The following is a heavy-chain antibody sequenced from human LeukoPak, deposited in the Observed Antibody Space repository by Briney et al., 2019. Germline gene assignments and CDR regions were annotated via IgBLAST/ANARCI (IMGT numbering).Heavy chain of an antibody. J-gene: IGHJ4*02. CDR3: ARAQQWLGRNYFDY. CDR2: INPNSGGT. D-gene: IGHD6-19*01. CDR1: GYTFTGCY. Sequence: ASVKVSCKASGYTFTGCYMHWVRQAPGQGLEWMGWINPNSGGTNYAQKFQGRVTMTRDTSISTAYMELSRLRSEDTAVYYCARAQQWLGRNYFDYWGQGTLVTVSS. V-gene: IGHV1-2*02.